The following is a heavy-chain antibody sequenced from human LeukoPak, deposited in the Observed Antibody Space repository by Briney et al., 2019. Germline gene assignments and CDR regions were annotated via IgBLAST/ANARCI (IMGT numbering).Heavy chain of an antibody. J-gene: IGHJ4*02. CDR3: AKGIVGATAVFDY. V-gene: IGHV3-23*01. CDR2: ISGSGGST. CDR1: GFTVSSNY. D-gene: IGHD1-26*01. Sequence: GGSLRLSCAASGFTVSSNYMSWVRQAPGKGLEWVSAISGSGGSTYYADSVKGRFTISRDNSKNTLYLQMNSLRAEDTAVYYCAKGIVGATAVFDYWGQGTLVTVSS.